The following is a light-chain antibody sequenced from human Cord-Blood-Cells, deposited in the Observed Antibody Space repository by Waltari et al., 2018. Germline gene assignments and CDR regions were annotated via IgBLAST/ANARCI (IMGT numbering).Light chain of an antibody. CDR2: AAS. Sequence: DIQLTQSQSFLSASVGDRVTITCRASQGISSYLAWYQQKPGKAPKLLIYAASTLQSGVPSRFSGSGSGTEFTLTISSLQPEDFATYYCQQLNSYITFGQGTRLEIK. J-gene: IGKJ5*01. V-gene: IGKV1-9*01. CDR3: QQLNSYIT. CDR1: QGISSY.